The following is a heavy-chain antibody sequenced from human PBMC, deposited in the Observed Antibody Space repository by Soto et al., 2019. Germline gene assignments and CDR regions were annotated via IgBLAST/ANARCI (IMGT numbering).Heavy chain of an antibody. CDR1: GFSLSTSGVG. CDR2: IYWDDDK. J-gene: IGHJ4*02. V-gene: IGHV2-5*02. CDR3: ARSGYYGSGSLDY. D-gene: IGHD3-10*01. Sequence: QITLKESGPMLVKPTQTLTLTCTFSGFSLSTSGVGVGWIRQPPGKALEWLGIIYWDDDKRYSTSLKSRLTIRKDTSKNQVVLTVTNMDPVDTATYYCARSGYYGSGSLDYWGQGTPVTVSS.